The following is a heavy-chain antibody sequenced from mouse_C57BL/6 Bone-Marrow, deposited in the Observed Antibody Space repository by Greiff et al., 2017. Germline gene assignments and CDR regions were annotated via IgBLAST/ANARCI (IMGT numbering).Heavy chain of an antibody. CDR2: IDPNRGGT. V-gene: IGHV1-72*01. D-gene: IGHD1-1*01. CDR1: GYTFTSYW. J-gene: IGHJ3*01. CDR3: ARDYYGSSFPAWFAY. Sequence: QVQLKQPGAELVKPGASVKLSCKASGYTFTSYWMHWVKPRPGRGLEWIGRIDPNRGGTKYNEKFKSKATLTVDKPSSTAYMQLSSLTSEDSAVYYCARDYYGSSFPAWFAYWGQGTLVTVSA.